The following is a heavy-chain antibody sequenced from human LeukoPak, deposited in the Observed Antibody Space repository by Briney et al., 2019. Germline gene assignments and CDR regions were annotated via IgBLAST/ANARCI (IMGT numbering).Heavy chain of an antibody. J-gene: IGHJ4*02. CDR1: GFTFSSYA. CDR3: AKDRNSVGSSYNY. V-gene: IGHV3-30-3*01. CDR2: ISYDGSNK. Sequence: PGRSLRLSCAASGFTFSSYAMHWVRQAPGKGLEWVAVISYDGSNKYYADSVKGRFTISRDNSKNTLYLQMNSLRAEDTAVYYCAKDRNSVGSSYNYWGQGTLVTVSS. D-gene: IGHD6-6*01.